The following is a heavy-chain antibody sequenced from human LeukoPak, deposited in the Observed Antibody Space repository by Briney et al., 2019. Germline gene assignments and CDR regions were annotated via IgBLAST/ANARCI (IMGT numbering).Heavy chain of an antibody. V-gene: IGHV4-4*07. Sequence: SETLSLTCSVSDGSIRSFCWSWIRQPAGKGLEWIGRICSSEDTNYNPSLKSRVTMSVDTSQNQFSLRLTSVTAADTAIYYCARIRRDSGDWYADDYWGQGTLVTVSS. CDR3: ARIRRDSGDWYADDY. CDR2: ICSSEDT. J-gene: IGHJ4*02. CDR1: DGSIRSFC. D-gene: IGHD6-19*01.